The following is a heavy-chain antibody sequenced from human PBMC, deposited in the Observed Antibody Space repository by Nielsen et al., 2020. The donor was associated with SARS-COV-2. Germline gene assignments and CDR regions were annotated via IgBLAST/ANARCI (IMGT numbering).Heavy chain of an antibody. J-gene: IGHJ6*02. Sequence: GESLKISCAASGFTFSSYDMNWVRQAPGKGLEWVSAISGSGGSTYYADSVKGRFTISRDNSKNTLYLQMNSLRAEDTAVYYCAKSTDTAMFYYYYGMDVWGQGTTVTVSS. CDR1: GFTFSSYD. CDR3: AKSTDTAMFYYYYGMDV. D-gene: IGHD5-18*01. V-gene: IGHV3-23*01. CDR2: ISGSGGST.